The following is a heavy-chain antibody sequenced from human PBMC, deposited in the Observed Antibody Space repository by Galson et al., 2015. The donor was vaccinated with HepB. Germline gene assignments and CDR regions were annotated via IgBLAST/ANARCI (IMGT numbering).Heavy chain of an antibody. CDR2: ISAYNGNT. CDR1: GYTFTSYG. J-gene: IGHJ6*02. Sequence: SCKASGYTFTSYGISWVRQAPGQGLEWMGWISAYNGNTNYAQKLQGRVTMTTDTSTSTAYMELRSLRSDDTAVYYCARWGHIKEWLSPPLGYYYYGMDVWGQGTTVTVSS. CDR3: ARWGHIKEWLSPPLGYYYYGMDV. V-gene: IGHV1-18*01. D-gene: IGHD3-3*01.